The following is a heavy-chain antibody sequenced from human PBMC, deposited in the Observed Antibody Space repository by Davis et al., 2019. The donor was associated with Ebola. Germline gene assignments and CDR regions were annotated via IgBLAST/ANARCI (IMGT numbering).Heavy chain of an antibody. CDR3: ARQLFVTTDRPYYFDY. J-gene: IGHJ4*02. CDR2: VYYTGST. CDR1: GGSISSSNYY. D-gene: IGHD4-17*01. Sequence: MPSETLSLTCTVSGGSISSSNYYCGSIRQPPAKGLEWIGSVYYTGSTYYNPSLKSRVTISVDTSKNQLSLKLSSVTAADTAVYYCARQLFVTTDRPYYFDYWGQGTLVTVSS. V-gene: IGHV4-39*01.